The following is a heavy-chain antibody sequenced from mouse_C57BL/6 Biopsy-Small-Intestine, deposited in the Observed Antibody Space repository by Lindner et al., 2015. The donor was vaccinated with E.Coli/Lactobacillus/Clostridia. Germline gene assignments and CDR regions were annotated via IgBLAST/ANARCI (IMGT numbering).Heavy chain of an antibody. V-gene: IGHV10-1*01. D-gene: IGHD3-3*01. CDR3: VRGLYAMDY. CDR1: GFSFNTYA. J-gene: IGHJ4*01. CDR2: IRSKSNNYAT. Sequence: VQLQESGGGLVQPKGSLKLSCAASGFSFNTYAMNWVRQAPGKGLEWVARIRSKSNNYATYYADSVKDRFTISRDDSESMLYLQMNNLKTEDTAMYYCVRGLYAMDYWGQGTSVTVSS.